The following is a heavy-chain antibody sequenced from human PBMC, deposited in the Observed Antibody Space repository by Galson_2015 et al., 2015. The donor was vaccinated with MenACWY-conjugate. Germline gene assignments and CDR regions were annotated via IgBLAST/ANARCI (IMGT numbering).Heavy chain of an antibody. V-gene: IGHV7-4-1*02. D-gene: IGHD3-10*01. CDR3: ARTGSGSYYSTPLDY. CDR1: GYTFTTYS. J-gene: IGHJ4*02. Sequence: SVKVSCKASGYTFTTYSMNWVRQAPGQGLEWMGWIATNTGNPTHAQGFTGRFVFFLDTSVRTAYLQINSLQAEDTAVYYCARTGSGSYYSTPLDYWGQGALVTVSS. CDR2: IATNTGNP.